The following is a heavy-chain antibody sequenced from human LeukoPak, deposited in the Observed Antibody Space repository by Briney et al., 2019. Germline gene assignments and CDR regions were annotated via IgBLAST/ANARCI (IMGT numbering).Heavy chain of an antibody. J-gene: IGHJ4*02. CDR2: ISWAGNST. CDR1: GFTFDDYA. Sequence: PGGSLRLSCTASGFTFDDYAMHWVRQAPGKGLEWVSLISWAGNSTYYADSVKGRFTISRDNSKNTLYLQMNSLRAEDTAVYYCAGRVDWGQGTLVTVSS. D-gene: IGHD3-3*01. CDR3: AGRVD. V-gene: IGHV3-43D*04.